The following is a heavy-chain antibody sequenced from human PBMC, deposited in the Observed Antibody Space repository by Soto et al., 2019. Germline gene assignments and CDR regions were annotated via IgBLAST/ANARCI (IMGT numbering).Heavy chain of an antibody. CDR1: GFTFSSYA. Sequence: QVQLVESGGGVVQPGRSLRLSCAASGFTFSSYAMHWVRQAPGKGLEWVAVISYDGSNKYYADSVKGRFTISRDNSQNTLYLQMNSLRAEDTAVYYCARETYYDFWSGPYYGMDVWGQGTTDTVSS. J-gene: IGHJ6*02. D-gene: IGHD3-3*01. CDR2: ISYDGSNK. V-gene: IGHV3-30-3*01. CDR3: ARETYYDFWSGPYYGMDV.